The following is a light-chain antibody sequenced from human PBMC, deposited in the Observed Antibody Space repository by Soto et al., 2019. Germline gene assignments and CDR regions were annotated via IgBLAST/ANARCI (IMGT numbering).Light chain of an antibody. CDR3: QQSFSAPFFT. CDR2: GVS. V-gene: IGKV1-39*01. Sequence: DIQMNQSPSSLSASVGDRVTITCRASQTITNYLNCYQQKPGKAPRLLIYGVSSLHSGVPSRFSGSGSGTDFTLTISSLQPEDFATYYCQQSFSAPFFTFGPGTKVDIK. J-gene: IGKJ3*01. CDR1: QTITNY.